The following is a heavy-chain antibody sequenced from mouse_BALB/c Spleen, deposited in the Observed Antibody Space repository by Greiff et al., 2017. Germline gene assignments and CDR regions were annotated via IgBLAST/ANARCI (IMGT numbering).Heavy chain of an antibody. CDR2: IYPGSGNT. Sequence: QVQLQQSGPELVKPGASVKISCKASGYTFTDYYINWVKQKPGQGLEWIGWIYPGSGNTKYNEKFKGKATLTVDTSSSTAYMQLSSLTSEDTAVYFCVRPHYYGRGHYYAMDYWGQGTSVTVSS. V-gene: IGHV1-84*02. J-gene: IGHJ4*01. CDR1: GYTFTDYY. D-gene: IGHD1-1*01. CDR3: VRPHYYGRGHYYAMDY.